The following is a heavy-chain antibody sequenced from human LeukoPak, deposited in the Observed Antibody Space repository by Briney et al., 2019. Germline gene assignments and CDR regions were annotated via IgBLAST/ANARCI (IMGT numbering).Heavy chain of an antibody. Sequence: SQTLSLTCTVSGGSISSGSYYWSWIRQPAGKGLEWIGRIYTSGSTNYNPSLKSRVTISVDTTKNQFSLKLSSVTAADTAVYYCARGSMGYSSGWGVDYWGQGTLVTVFS. CDR3: ARGSMGYSSGWGVDY. V-gene: IGHV4-61*02. D-gene: IGHD6-19*01. CDR2: IYTSGST. J-gene: IGHJ4*02. CDR1: GGSISSGSYY.